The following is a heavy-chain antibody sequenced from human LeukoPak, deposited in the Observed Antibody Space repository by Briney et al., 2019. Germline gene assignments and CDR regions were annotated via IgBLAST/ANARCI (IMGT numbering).Heavy chain of an antibody. CDR3: ASSTAPKYHLCCGFDP. CDR1: GFTFTNYA. V-gene: IGHV3-23*01. D-gene: IGHD2-2*01. CDR2: ITGSGRST. Sequence: PGGSLRLSCAASGFTFTNYAMSWVRQAPGKGLEWVSGITGSGRSTFYADSVKGRFTISRDNSKDTLFLQMNSLRADDTAVYYCASSTAPKYHLCCGFDPWGQGTLVTVSS. J-gene: IGHJ5*02.